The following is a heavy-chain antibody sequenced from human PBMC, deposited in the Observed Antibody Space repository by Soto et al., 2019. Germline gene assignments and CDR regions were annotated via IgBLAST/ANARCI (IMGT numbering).Heavy chain of an antibody. J-gene: IGHJ5*02. CDR3: ARGNSPNYDITLDP. V-gene: IGHV1-8*01. Sequence: ASVKVSCKASGYTFTSYDINWVRQATGQGLEWMGWMNPNSGNTVYAQKFQGRVTMTRNTSVSTAYMELSSLRSEDTAVYYCARGNSPNYDITLDPWGQGTLVTVSS. D-gene: IGHD3-9*01. CDR2: MNPNSGNT. CDR1: GYTFTSYD.